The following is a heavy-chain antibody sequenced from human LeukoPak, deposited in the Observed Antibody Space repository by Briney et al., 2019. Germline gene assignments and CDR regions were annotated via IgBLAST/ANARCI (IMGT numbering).Heavy chain of an antibody. CDR2: IYYSGST. CDR1: GGSISSGGYY. D-gene: IGHD3-10*01. J-gene: IGHJ3*02. CDR3: ACDGAGDAFDI. Sequence: SETLSLTCTVSGGSISSGGYYWSWIRQHPGKGLEWIGYIYYSGSTYYNPSLKSRVTISVDTSKNQFSLKLSSVTAADTGAYCWACDGAGDAFDIWGQGTMVTVSS. V-gene: IGHV4-31*03.